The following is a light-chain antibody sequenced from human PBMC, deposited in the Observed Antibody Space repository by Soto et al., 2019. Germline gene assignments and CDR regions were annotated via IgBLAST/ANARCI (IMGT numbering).Light chain of an antibody. CDR3: VAWDDRLDGPV. V-gene: IGLV1-44*01. Sequence: QSVLTQPPSASGTPGQRLTISCSGTSSNIANNYVFWYQQLQGTAPKLLIYSDLQRPPGVPDRFSGSKSGTSASLAISGLQSEDEADYFCVAWDDRLDGPVFGGGTKLTVL. J-gene: IGLJ2*01. CDR2: SDL. CDR1: SSNIANNY.